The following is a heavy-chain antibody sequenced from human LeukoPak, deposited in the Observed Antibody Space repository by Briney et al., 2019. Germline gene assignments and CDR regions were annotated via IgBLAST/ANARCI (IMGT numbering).Heavy chain of an antibody. D-gene: IGHD6-13*01. CDR1: GGSISSNNYY. Sequence: LETLTLTCTVSGGSISSNNYYWGWIRQPPGKGLEWIGSIYYSGNTYHNPSLKSRVTISVDTSKNQFSLKLSSVTAADTAVYYCARVKGSSWSSCYYGMDVWGQGTTVTVSS. CDR2: IYYSGNT. V-gene: IGHV4-39*07. CDR3: ARVKGSSWSSCYYGMDV. J-gene: IGHJ6*02.